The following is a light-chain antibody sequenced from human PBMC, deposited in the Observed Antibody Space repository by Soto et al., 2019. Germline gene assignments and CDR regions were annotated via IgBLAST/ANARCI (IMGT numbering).Light chain of an antibody. CDR3: SSYATSSPYA. CDR2: EVS. Sequence: QSVLTQPASVSGSPGQSITISCTGTSNDVGGYNYVSWYQQHPGKAPKLVIYEVSHRPSGISDRFSGSKSGNTASLTISGLQVEDEADYYCSSYATSSPYAFGPGTKVTVL. J-gene: IGLJ1*01. V-gene: IGLV2-14*01. CDR1: SNDVGGYNY.